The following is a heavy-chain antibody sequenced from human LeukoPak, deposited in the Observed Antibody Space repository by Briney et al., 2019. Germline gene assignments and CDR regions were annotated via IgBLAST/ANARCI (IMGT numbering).Heavy chain of an antibody. CDR3: ARVRGDSPYSFAY. CDR2: IYYSVRT. J-gene: IGHJ4*02. V-gene: IGHV4-39*07. Sequence: PSETLSLTCTVSGGTISSFSYYWGWIRQPPGGGREWSGTIYYSVRTYYNPSRKSRGTTSTDTSTNQSSLYLRSVTAADTAVYYCARVRGDSPYSFAYWGQGTLVTVSS. CDR1: GGTISSFSYY. D-gene: IGHD2-21*02.